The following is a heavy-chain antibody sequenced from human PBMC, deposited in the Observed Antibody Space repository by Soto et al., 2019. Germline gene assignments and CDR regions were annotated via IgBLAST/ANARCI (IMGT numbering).Heavy chain of an antibody. Sequence: GESLKISCKGSGYSFTSYWIGWVRQMPGKGLEWMGIIYPGDSETRYSPSFQGQVTISADKSISTAYLQWSSLKASDTAMYYCASSITSHYYYYGMDVWGQGTTVT. CDR3: ASSITSHYYYYGMDV. CDR1: GYSFTSYW. D-gene: IGHD4-4*01. V-gene: IGHV5-51*01. CDR2: IYPGDSET. J-gene: IGHJ6*02.